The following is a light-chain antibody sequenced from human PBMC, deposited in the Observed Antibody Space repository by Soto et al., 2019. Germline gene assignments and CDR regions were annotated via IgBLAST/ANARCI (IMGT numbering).Light chain of an antibody. CDR1: SSDVGGYNY. J-gene: IGLJ2*01. CDR2: EVS. CDR3: SSFEASNNLL. Sequence: QSVLTQPPSASGSHGQSVTISCTGTSSDVGGYNYVSWYQQHPGKAPKLMIYEVSKRPSGVPDRFSGSKSGNTASLTVSGLQVEDEADYYCSSFEASNNLLFGGGTQLTVL. V-gene: IGLV2-8*01.